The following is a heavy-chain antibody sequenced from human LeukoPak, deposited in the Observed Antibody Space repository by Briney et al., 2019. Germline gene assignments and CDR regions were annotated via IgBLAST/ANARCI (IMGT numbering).Heavy chain of an antibody. D-gene: IGHD1-26*01. CDR2: TYYRSKWYN. CDR3: ARDGKWNY. J-gene: IGHJ4*02. V-gene: IGHV6-1*01. CDR1: GDSVSSNSAA. Sequence: SQTLSLTCAISGDSVSSNSAAWYWIRQSPSICLEWLGRTYYRSKWYNDYAVSVKGRITTNPDTAKNQFSLHLNSVTPEDTAVYYCARDGKWNYWGQGTLVTVSS.